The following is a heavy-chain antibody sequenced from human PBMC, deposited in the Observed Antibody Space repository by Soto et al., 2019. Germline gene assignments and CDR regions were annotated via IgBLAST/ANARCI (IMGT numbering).Heavy chain of an antibody. CDR1: GFTFSSYA. Sequence: GGSLRLSCAASGFTFSSYAMSWVRQAPGKGLEWVSAISGSGGSTYYADSVKGRFTISRDNSKNTRYLQMNSLRAEDTAVYYCAKEGAVPLPYQLPVYYYYYMDVWGKGTTVTVSS. CDR3: AKEGAVPLPYQLPVYYYYYMDV. J-gene: IGHJ6*03. CDR2: ISGSGGST. D-gene: IGHD2-2*01. V-gene: IGHV3-23*01.